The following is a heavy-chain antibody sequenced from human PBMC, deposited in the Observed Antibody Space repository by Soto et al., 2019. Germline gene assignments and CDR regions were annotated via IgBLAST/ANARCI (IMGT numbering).Heavy chain of an antibody. J-gene: IGHJ6*02. CDR2: IYYSGTT. V-gene: IGHV4-39*01. Sequence: PSETLSLTCTVSGGSISSNSYYWAWIRQPPGKGLEWIGNIYYSGTTYYNPSLKSRVTISVDTSKNQFYLKLSSVTAADTAVYYCARHKGGYYSGVDVWGQATTVTVSS. CDR1: GGSISSNSYY. D-gene: IGHD3-16*01. CDR3: ARHKGGYYSGVDV.